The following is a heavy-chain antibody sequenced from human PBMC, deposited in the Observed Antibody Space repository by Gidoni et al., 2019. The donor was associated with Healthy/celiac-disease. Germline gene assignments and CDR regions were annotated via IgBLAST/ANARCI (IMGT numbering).Heavy chain of an antibody. Sequence: QVQLVQSGAEVKKPGSSVKVSCKASGGTFSSYAISWVGQAPEWMGGIIPIFGTTKHAQKFKGRSTITAEESTRTADMEVSSLRSEDTAVYYCARVAGTFGGVIVDPFDYWGQGTLVTVSS. CDR3: ARVAGTFGGVIVDPFDY. CDR1: GGTFSSYA. D-gene: IGHD3-16*02. CDR2: IIPIFGTT. J-gene: IGHJ4*02. V-gene: IGHV1-69*01.